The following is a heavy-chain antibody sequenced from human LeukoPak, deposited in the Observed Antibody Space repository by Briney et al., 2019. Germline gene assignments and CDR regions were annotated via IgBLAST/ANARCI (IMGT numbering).Heavy chain of an antibody. CDR2: IYYSGNT. D-gene: IGHD1-26*01. Sequence: SETVSLICTVSGGFISSYYWSWIRQPPGKGLEWIGYIYYSGNTNYNPYLKSRVTISVDTSKNQFSLKLSSVTAADTAVYYCARFKGGGIDYWGQGTLVTVSS. J-gene: IGHJ4*02. V-gene: IGHV4-59*08. CDR1: GGFISSYY. CDR3: ARFKGGGIDY.